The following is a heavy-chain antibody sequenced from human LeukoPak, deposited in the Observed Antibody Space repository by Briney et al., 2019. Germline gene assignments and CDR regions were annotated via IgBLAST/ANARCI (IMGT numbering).Heavy chain of an antibody. V-gene: IGHV4-39*07. CDR2: IYYSGST. D-gene: IGHD3-10*01. J-gene: IGHJ6*03. Sequence: SETLSLTCTVSGGSISSSSYYWGWIRQPPGKGLEWIGSIYYSGSTYYNPSLKSRVTISVDTSKNQFSLKLSSVTAADTAVYYCARVGQLLWFGELSHYYYYYMDVWGKGTTVTISS. CDR1: GGSISSSSYY. CDR3: ARVGQLLWFGELSHYYYYYMDV.